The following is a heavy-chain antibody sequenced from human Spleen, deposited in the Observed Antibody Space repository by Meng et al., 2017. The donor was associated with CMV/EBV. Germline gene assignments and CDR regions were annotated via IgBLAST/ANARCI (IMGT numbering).Heavy chain of an antibody. D-gene: IGHD2-8*01. J-gene: IGHJ5*02. CDR3: ARERRELGYCSNGVCTNWFDP. CDR2: IYYSGST. CDR1: GGSFSGYY. V-gene: IGHV4-34*01. Sequence: SETLSLTCAVYGGSFSGYYWSWIRQPPGKGLEWIGSIYYSGSTYYNPSLKSRVTISVDTSKNQFSLKLSSVTAADTAVYYCARERRELGYCSNGVCTNWFDPWGQGTLVTVSS.